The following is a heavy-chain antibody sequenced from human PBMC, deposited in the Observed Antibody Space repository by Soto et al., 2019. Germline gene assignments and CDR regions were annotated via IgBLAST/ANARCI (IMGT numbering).Heavy chain of an antibody. D-gene: IGHD6-19*01. J-gene: IGHJ4*02. CDR1: GFSFINHW. V-gene: IGHV3-7*04. CDR3: ARPSSGWNFDY. CDR2: LKPDGSQK. Sequence: GGSLRLSCAASGFSFINHWMSWVLQAPGKGLEWVANLKPDGSQKWYVDSVKGRFAISRDNSKNSLFLQMNSLRADDTAVYYCARPSSGWNFDYWGQGTLVTVSS.